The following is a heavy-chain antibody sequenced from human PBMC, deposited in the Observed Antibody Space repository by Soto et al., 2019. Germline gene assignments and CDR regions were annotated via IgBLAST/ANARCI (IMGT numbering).Heavy chain of an antibody. CDR3: APRLYSAPCDAFDI. Sequence: QITLKESGPPLVKPTQTLTLTCTFSGFSLSTSGVGVGWIRQPPGKALEWLALIYWDDDKRYSPSLKSRLTITKDPSKNQVVLTMTNMDPVDTATYYCAPRLYSAPCDAFDIWGQGTMVTVSS. J-gene: IGHJ3*02. CDR1: GFSLSTSGVG. CDR2: IYWDDDK. V-gene: IGHV2-5*02. D-gene: IGHD2-15*01.